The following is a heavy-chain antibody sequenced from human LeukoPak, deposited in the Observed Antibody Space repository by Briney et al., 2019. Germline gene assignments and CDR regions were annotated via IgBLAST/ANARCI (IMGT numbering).Heavy chain of an antibody. D-gene: IGHD6-13*01. CDR1: GGSLSGHY. Sequence: SETLSLTCAVYGGSLSGHYWSWIRQPPGKGLEWIGEINHSGGTNYNPSLKSRVTISIDTSKSQFSLKLSSVTAADTAVYYCARAFAIEADRWGQGALVTVSS. CDR2: INHSGGT. J-gene: IGHJ4*02. CDR3: ARAFAIEADR. V-gene: IGHV4-34*01.